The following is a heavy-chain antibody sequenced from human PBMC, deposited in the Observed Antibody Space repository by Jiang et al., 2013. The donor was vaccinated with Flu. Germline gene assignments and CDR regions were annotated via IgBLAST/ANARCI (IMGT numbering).Heavy chain of an antibody. Sequence: FTISRDNSKNTLYLQMNSLRAEDTAVYYCAIILHYGDPGGFDYWGQGTLVTVSS. CDR3: AIILHYGDPGGFDY. V-gene: IGHV3-23*01. D-gene: IGHD4-17*01. J-gene: IGHJ4*02.